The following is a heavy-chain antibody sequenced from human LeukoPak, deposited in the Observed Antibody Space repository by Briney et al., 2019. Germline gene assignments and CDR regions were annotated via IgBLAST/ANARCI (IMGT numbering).Heavy chain of an antibody. CDR1: GGTFSSYA. CDR3: ARDLGYCSGGSCYAAYYFDY. CDR2: IIPIFGTA. Sequence: SVKDSCKASGGTFSSYAISWVRQAPGQGLEWMGGIIPIFGTANYAQKFQGRVTITADESTSTAYMELSSLRSEDTAVYYCARDLGYCSGGSCYAAYYFDYWGQGTLVTVSS. D-gene: IGHD2-15*01. V-gene: IGHV1-69*01. J-gene: IGHJ4*02.